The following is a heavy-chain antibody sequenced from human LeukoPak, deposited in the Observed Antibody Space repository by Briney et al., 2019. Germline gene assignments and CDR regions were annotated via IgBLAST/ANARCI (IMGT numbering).Heavy chain of an antibody. D-gene: IGHD1-26*01. CDR3: ARHVAAYSGTYYYFYYMDV. J-gene: IGHJ6*03. V-gene: IGHV4-39*01. Sequence: PSETLSLTCTVSGGSISSSNYYWGWIRQPPGKGLEWIGTIYYSGSTYYNPSLKSRLTISVDTSKNQFSLKLSSVTAADTAVYSCARHVAAYSGTYYYFYYMDVWGKGTTVTVSS. CDR2: IYYSGST. CDR1: GGSISSSNYY.